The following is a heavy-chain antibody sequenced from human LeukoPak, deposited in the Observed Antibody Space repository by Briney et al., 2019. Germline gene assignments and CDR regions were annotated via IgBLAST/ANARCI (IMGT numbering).Heavy chain of an antibody. V-gene: IGHV3-49*04. Sequence: SGGSLRLSCAAYGFNFSQYAMHWVRQAPGKGLEWVGFIRSKAYGGTTEYAASVKGRFTISRDDSKSIAYLQMNSLKTEDTAVYYCTIASGWYVFDYWGQGTLVTVSS. D-gene: IGHD6-19*01. J-gene: IGHJ4*02. CDR3: TIASGWYVFDY. CDR1: GFNFSQYA. CDR2: IRSKAYGGTT.